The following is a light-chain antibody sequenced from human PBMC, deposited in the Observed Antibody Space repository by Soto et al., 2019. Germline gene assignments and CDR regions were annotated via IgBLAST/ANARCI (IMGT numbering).Light chain of an antibody. CDR3: QQSYGTPPWT. CDR2: GVS. J-gene: IGKJ1*01. Sequence: DIQMSQSPSSLSASVGDRVTITCRASQAISTYLNWYQQKPGKAPNLLIYGVSSLQSGVPSRFSGSGSGTDFTLTIISLQPEDFATYFCQQSYGTPPWTFGQGTRVEIK. CDR1: QAISTY. V-gene: IGKV1-39*01.